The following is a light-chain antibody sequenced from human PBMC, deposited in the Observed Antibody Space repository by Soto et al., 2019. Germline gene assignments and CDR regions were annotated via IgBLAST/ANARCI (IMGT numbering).Light chain of an antibody. CDR1: SSDVGGYNY. J-gene: IGLJ3*02. V-gene: IGLV2-8*01. Sequence: QSALTQPPSASGSPGQSVTISCTGTSSDVGGYNYVSWYQQHPGKAPKLMIYEVSKWPSGVPDRFSGSKSGNTASLTVSGLQAEDEADYYCSSYAGSNSWVFGGGTQLTVL. CDR3: SSYAGSNSWV. CDR2: EVS.